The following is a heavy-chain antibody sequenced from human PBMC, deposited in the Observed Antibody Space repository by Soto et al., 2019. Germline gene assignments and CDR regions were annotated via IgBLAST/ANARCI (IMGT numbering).Heavy chain of an antibody. J-gene: IGHJ6*02. D-gene: IGHD2-2*02. CDR2: IYHSGST. V-gene: IGHV4-4*02. CDR1: GGSISSSNW. Sequence: PSETLSLTCAVSGGSISSSNWWSWVRQPPGKGLEWIGEIYHSGSTNYNLSLKSRVTISVDKSKNQFSLKLSSVTAADTAVYYCARCIVVVPAAIRRDYYYGMDVWGQGTTVTVSS. CDR3: ARCIVVVPAAIRRDYYYGMDV.